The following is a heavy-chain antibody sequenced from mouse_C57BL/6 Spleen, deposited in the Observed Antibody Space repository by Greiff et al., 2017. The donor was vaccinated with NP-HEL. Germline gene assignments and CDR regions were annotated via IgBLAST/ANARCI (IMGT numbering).Heavy chain of an antibody. D-gene: IGHD2-5*01. CDR3: TRDEGSNYAWFAY. V-gene: IGHV5-9-1*02. J-gene: IGHJ3*01. CDR2: ISSGGDYI. CDR1: GFTFSSYA. Sequence: VQLKESGEGLVKPGGSLKLSCAASGFTFSSYAMSWVRQTPERRLEWVAYISSGGDYIYYADTVKGRFTISRDNARNTLYLQMSSLKSEDTAMYYCTRDEGSNYAWFAYWGQGTLVTVSA.